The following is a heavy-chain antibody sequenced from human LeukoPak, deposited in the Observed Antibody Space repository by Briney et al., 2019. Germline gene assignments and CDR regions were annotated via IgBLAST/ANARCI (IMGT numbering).Heavy chain of an antibody. J-gene: IGHJ6*03. D-gene: IGHD3-10*01. CDR3: ATRGFNYYYMDV. V-gene: IGHV4-38-2*02. Sequence: SETLSLTCSVSGYSISSAYYWGWIRQPPGKGLQWIGEINHSGSTNYNPSLKSRVTISVDTSKNQFSLKLSSVTAADTAVYYCATRGFNYYYMDVWGKGTTVTISS. CDR2: INHSGST. CDR1: GYSISSAYY.